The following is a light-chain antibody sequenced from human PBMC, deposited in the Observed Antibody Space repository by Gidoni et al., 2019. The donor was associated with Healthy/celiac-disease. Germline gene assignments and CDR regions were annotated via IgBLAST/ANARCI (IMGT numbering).Light chain of an antibody. V-gene: IGKV1-39*01. CDR3: QQSYSTPVT. J-gene: IGKJ1*01. CDR1: QSISSY. CDR2: AAS. Sequence: DIQMTQSPSSLSASVGDRVTINCRASQSISSYLNWYQQKPGKAPKLLIYAASSLQSGVPSRFSGSGSGTDFTLTISSLQPEDFATYYCQQSYSTPVTFGQGTKVEIK.